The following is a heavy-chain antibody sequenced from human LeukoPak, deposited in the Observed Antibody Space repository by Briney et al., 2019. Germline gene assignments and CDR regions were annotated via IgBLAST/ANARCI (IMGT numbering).Heavy chain of an antibody. Sequence: GGSLRLSCAASGVTFSGSAMHWVGQASGKGVGGVGRIRSKTNRYATTYAARVEGRFALSRDDSKNTAYLQMNSLKTEDTAVYYCTRYNVGFESWGQGTLVTVSS. J-gene: IGHJ4*02. V-gene: IGHV3-73*01. D-gene: IGHD1-1*01. CDR3: TRYNVGFES. CDR2: IRSKTNRYAT. CDR1: GVTFSGSA.